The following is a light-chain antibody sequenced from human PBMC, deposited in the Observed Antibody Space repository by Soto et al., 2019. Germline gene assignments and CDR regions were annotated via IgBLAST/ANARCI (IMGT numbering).Light chain of an antibody. V-gene: IGLV2-8*01. J-gene: IGLJ2*01. CDR1: SRDVGGYNY. CDR2: EVT. Sequence: QSALTQPPSASGSPGQSVTISCTGTSRDVGGYNYVSWYQQHPGKAPKLIIYEVTKRPSGVPDRFSGSKSGNTASLAVSGLQAEDEADYYCSSYSLTKTLVVFGGGTKLTVL. CDR3: SSYSLTKTLVV.